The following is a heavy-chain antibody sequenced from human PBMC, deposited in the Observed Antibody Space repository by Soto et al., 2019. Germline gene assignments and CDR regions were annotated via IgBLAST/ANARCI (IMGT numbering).Heavy chain of an antibody. J-gene: IGHJ6*02. D-gene: IGHD3-3*01. CDR2: INHSGST. CDR3: ARAVFWSGYYPYYYYYGMDV. V-gene: IGHV4-34*01. CDR1: GGSFSGYY. Sequence: PSETLSLTCAVYGGSFSGYYWSWIRQPPGKGLEWIGEINHSGSTNYNPSLKSRVTISVDTSKNQFSLKLSSVTAADTAVYYCARAVFWSGYYPYYYYYGMDVWGQGTTVTVSS.